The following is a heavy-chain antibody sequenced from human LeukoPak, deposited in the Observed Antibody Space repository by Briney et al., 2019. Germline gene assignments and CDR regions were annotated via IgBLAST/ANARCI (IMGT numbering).Heavy chain of an antibody. D-gene: IGHD5-12*01. CDR1: GFTVSSNY. CDR2: IHSDGAT. V-gene: IGHV3-53*01. CDR3: ASTSIIRGYDHDQYY. Sequence: GGSLRLSCAASGFTVSSNYMSWVRQAPGKGLEWVSVIHSDGATQYADSVKGRFTTSRDTSKNTLYLQMNSLRAEDTAVYYCASTSIIRGYDHDQYYWGQGTLVTVSS. J-gene: IGHJ4*02.